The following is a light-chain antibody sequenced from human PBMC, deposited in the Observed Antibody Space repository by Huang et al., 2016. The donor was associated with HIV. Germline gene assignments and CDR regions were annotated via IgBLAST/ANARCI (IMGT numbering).Light chain of an antibody. Sequence: EIVLTQSPYFQSVTPKEKITITCRASQNIGNSLHWYQQKPDHSPQLLIKYASQTSSGVPSRFSGSGSGTDFTLTINTPEAGDAATYYCHQSSSLPYTFGQGTKLEIK. J-gene: IGKJ2*01. V-gene: IGKV6-21*02. CDR2: YAS. CDR1: QNIGNS. CDR3: HQSSSLPYT.